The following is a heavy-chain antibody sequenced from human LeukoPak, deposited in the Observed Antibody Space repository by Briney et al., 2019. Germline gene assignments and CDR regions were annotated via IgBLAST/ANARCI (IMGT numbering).Heavy chain of an antibody. CDR3: TRYNNDHFDY. CDR1: GFTFGGYG. Sequence: SGGSLRLSCGGSGFTFGGYGMHWFRQTPGKGLEWVAVIAYDGSRAFYADSVKGRFTISRDNSKNTMSVQMDDLRAEDTAVYYCTRYNNDHFDYWGQGTLVTVSS. D-gene: IGHD1-14*01. CDR2: IAYDGSRA. J-gene: IGHJ4*02. V-gene: IGHV3-33*01.